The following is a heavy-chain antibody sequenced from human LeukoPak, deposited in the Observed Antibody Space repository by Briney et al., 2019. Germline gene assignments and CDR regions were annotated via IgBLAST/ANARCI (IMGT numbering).Heavy chain of an antibody. D-gene: IGHD6-13*01. CDR1: GFTFSSYE. V-gene: IGHV3-48*03. CDR3: ARDGSSSSSWYKEYFQH. J-gene: IGHJ1*01. Sequence: GGSLRLSCAASGFTFSSYEMNWVRQAPGKGLEWVSYISSSGSTIYYADSVKGRFTISRDNAKNSLYLQMNSLRAEDTAVYYCARDGSSSSSWYKEYFQHWGQGTLVTVSS. CDR2: ISSSGSTI.